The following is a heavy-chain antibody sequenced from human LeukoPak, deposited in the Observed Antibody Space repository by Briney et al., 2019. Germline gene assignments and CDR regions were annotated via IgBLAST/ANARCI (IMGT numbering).Heavy chain of an antibody. D-gene: IGHD3-10*01. CDR2: ILPISGIA. V-gene: IGHV1-69*01. Sequence: GASVKVSCKTSGGTFSNYVISWVRQAPGQGLEWMGGILPISGIADSAQRFQGRVTIIADESTTTAYMELSSLRSEDTAVYYCARTHYNASGSDFSAPFDYWGQGTLVTVSS. J-gene: IGHJ4*02. CDR1: GGTFSNYV. CDR3: ARTHYNASGSDFSAPFDY.